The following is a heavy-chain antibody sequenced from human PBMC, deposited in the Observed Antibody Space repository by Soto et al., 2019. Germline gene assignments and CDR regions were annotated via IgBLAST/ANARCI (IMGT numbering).Heavy chain of an antibody. V-gene: IGHV5-51*01. CDR3: ARIPHSTPSYYDPSYGMDV. CDR2: IYPADSDT. J-gene: IGHJ6*02. D-gene: IGHD3-10*01. CDR1: GYSFPSQW. Sequence: GESLKISCKGSGYSFPSQWIGWVRQTPGKGLEWMGSIYPADSDTRYSPSFQGQVTISADKSIRTAYLEWSSLKASDSAMYYCARIPHSTPSYYDPSYGMDVWGQGTTVTLSS.